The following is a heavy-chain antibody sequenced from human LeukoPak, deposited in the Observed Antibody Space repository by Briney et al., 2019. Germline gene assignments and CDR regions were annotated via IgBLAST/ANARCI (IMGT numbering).Heavy chain of an antibody. Sequence: PSETLSLTCTVSGRSISSYYWSWIRQPPGKGLEWIGYIYYSGSTNYNPSLKSRVTISVDTSKNQFSLKLSSVTAADTAVYYCARGYLTEGGATARRVHYMDVWGKGTTVTVSS. J-gene: IGHJ6*03. D-gene: IGHD5-12*01. CDR1: GRSISSYY. CDR3: ARGYLTEGGATARRVHYMDV. CDR2: IYYSGST. V-gene: IGHV4-59*01.